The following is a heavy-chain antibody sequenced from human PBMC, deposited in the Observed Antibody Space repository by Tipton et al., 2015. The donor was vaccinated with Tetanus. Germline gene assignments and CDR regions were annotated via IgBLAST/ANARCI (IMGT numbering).Heavy chain of an antibody. Sequence: TLSLTCAVSGGSFSGFYWSWIRQPPGKGLEWIGEFNHRGGTRYNPSLKRRCTISVDTSKHHFSLNVSSVTAADTAVYYCARDVGAAGTEHNWLGPWGQGTLVTVSS. CDR1: GGSFSGFY. CDR2: FNHRGGT. CDR3: ARDVGAAGTEHNWLGP. V-gene: IGHV4-34*01. J-gene: IGHJ5*02. D-gene: IGHD6-13*01.